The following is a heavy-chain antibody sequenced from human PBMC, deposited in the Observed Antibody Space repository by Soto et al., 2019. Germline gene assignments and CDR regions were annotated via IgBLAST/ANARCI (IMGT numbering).Heavy chain of an antibody. Sequence: GGSLRLSCAASGFTFSSYAMSWVRQAPGKGLEWVSAISGSGGSTYYADSVKGRFTISRDNSKNTLYLQMNSLRAEDTAVYYCSTVVGGGDYYYYYMDVWGKGTTVTVSS. V-gene: IGHV3-23*01. D-gene: IGHD3-10*01. CDR1: GFTFSSYA. J-gene: IGHJ6*03. CDR3: STVVGGGDYYYYYMDV. CDR2: ISGSGGST.